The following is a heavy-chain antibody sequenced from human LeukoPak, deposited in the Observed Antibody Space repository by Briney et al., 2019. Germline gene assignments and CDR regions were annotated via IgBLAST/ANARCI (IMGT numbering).Heavy chain of an antibody. CDR2: IKQDGSEK. Sequence: GGTLRLSCAASGFTFSSYGMSWVRQAPGKGLEWVANIKQDGSEKYYVDSVKGRFTISRDNAKNSLYLQMNSLRAEDTAVYYCAREGRGYSGSYYYYYYYMDVWGKGTTVTISS. CDR3: AREGRGYSGSYYYYYYYMDV. CDR1: GFTFSSYG. V-gene: IGHV3-7*01. J-gene: IGHJ6*03. D-gene: IGHD1-26*01.